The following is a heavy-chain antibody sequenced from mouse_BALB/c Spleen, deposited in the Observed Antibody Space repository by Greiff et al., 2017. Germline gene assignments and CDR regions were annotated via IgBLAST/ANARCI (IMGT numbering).Heavy chain of an antibody. Sequence: VQRVESEPGLVAPSQSLSITCTVSGFSLTSYGVHWVRQPPGKGLEWLGVIWAGGSTNYNSALMSRLSISKDNSKSQVFLKMNSLQTDDTAMYYCARGDGYPAYWGQGTLVTVSA. D-gene: IGHD2-3*01. CDR2: IWAGGST. V-gene: IGHV2-9*02. J-gene: IGHJ3*01. CDR1: GFSLTSYG. CDR3: ARGDGYPAY.